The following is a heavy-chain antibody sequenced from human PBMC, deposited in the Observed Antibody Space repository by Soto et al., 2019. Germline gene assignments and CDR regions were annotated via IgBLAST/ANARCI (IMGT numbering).Heavy chain of an antibody. J-gene: IGHJ4*02. CDR3: AKDLPYSSGIFDY. CDR2: ISYDGSNK. D-gene: IGHD6-25*01. CDR1: GFTFSSYG. Sequence: PGGSLRLSCAASGFTFSSYGMHWVRQAPGKGLGWVAVISYDGSNKYYADSVKGRFTISRDNSKNTLYLQMNSLRAEDTAVYYCAKDLPYSSGIFDYWGQGTLVTVSS. V-gene: IGHV3-30*18.